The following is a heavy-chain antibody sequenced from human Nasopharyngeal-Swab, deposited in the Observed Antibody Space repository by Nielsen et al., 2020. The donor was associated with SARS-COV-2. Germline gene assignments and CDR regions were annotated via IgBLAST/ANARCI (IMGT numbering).Heavy chain of an antibody. Sequence: ASVKVPCKASGYTFTSYYMHWVRQAPGQGLEWMGIINPSGGSTSYAQKFQGRVTMTRDTSTSTVYMELSSLRSEDTAVYYCARDLLYSSSWTQYYYYMDVWGKGTTVTVSS. V-gene: IGHV1-46*01. J-gene: IGHJ6*03. D-gene: IGHD6-13*01. CDR1: GYTFTSYY. CDR2: INPSGGST. CDR3: ARDLLYSSSWTQYYYYMDV.